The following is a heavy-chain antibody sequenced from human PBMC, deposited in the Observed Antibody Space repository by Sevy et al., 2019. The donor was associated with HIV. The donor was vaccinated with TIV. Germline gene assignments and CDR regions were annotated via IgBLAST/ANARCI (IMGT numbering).Heavy chain of an antibody. V-gene: IGHV1-24*01. D-gene: IGHD3-22*01. CDR3: ATTKDYYDSSGCPFDY. CDR1: GYTLTQLS. J-gene: IGHJ4*02. CDR2: FDPEDGET. Sequence: ASVKVSCKVSGYTLTQLSMHWVRQAPGKGLEWMGSFDPEDGETIYAQKLQGRVTMTEDKSADTAYMELNSLRSEDTAVYYCATTKDYYDSSGCPFDYWGQGTPVTVSS.